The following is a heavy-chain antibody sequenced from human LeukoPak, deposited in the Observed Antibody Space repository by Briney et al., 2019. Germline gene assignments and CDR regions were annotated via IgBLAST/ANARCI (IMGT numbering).Heavy chain of an antibody. CDR3: ARGAVAGTVDY. D-gene: IGHD6-19*01. CDR2: IYYSGST. Sequence: SETLSLTCTVSGGSISSYYWSWIRQPPGKGLEWIGYIYYSGSTNYNPSLKSRVTISVDTSKNQFSLKLSSVTAADTAVYYCARGAVAGTVDYWGQGTLVTVSS. J-gene: IGHJ4*02. V-gene: IGHV4-59*01. CDR1: GGSISSYY.